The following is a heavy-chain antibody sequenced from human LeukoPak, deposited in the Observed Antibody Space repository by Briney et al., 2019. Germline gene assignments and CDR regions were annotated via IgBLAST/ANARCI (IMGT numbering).Heavy chain of an antibody. V-gene: IGHV1-69*06. CDR2: IIPIFGTA. Sequence: EASVKVSCKASGGTFSSYAISWVRQAPGQGLEWMGGIIPIFGTANYAQKFQGRVTITADKSTSTAYMELSSLRSEDTAAYYCARAGEYFDWLLSPNWFDPWGQGTLVTVSS. D-gene: IGHD3-9*01. CDR1: GGTFSSYA. CDR3: ARAGEYFDWLLSPNWFDP. J-gene: IGHJ5*02.